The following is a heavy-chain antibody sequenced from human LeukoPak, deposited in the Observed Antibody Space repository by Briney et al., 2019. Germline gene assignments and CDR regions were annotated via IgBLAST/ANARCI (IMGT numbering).Heavy chain of an antibody. Sequence: GASVKVSCKASGYTFTSYYMHWVRQAPGQGLEWMGWISAYNGNTNYAQKLQGRVTMTTDTSTSTAYMELRSLRSDDTAVYYCARCEWGYNSSPFPADYWGQGTLVTVSS. CDR3: ARCEWGYNSSPFPADY. J-gene: IGHJ4*02. D-gene: IGHD6-13*01. V-gene: IGHV1-18*04. CDR1: GYTFTSYY. CDR2: ISAYNGNT.